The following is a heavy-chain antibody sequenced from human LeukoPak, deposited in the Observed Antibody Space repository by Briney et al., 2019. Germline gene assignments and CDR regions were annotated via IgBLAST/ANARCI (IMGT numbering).Heavy chain of an antibody. D-gene: IGHD5-12*01. CDR3: ARASIVATLSDYFDY. CDR2: IIPIFGTA. J-gene: IGHJ4*02. CDR1: GYTFTSNY. V-gene: IGHV1-69*06. Sequence: SVKVSCKAFGYTFTSNYMHWVRQAPGQGLEWMGGIIPIFGTANYAQKFQGRVTITADKSTSTAYMELSSLRSEDTAVYYCARASIVATLSDYFDYWGQGTLVTVSS.